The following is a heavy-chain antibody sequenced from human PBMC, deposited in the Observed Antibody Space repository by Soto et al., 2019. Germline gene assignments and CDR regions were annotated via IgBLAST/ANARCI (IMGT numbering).Heavy chain of an antibody. CDR1: GFTFSSYS. CDR2: ISSSSSYI. CDR3: ARDESPGYYDFWSGSEYYYYGMDV. D-gene: IGHD3-3*01. V-gene: IGHV3-21*01. Sequence: GGSLRLSCAASGFTFSSYSMNWVRQAPGKGLEWVSSISSSSSYIYYADSVKGRFTISRDNAKNSLYLQMNSLRAEDTAVYYCARDESPGYYDFWSGSEYYYYGMDVWGQGTPVTVSS. J-gene: IGHJ6*02.